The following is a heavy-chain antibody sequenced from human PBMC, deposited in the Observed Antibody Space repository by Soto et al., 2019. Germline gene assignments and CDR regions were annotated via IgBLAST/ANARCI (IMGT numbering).Heavy chain of an antibody. Sequence: GGSLRLACAASGFTVSSNYMSWVRQAPGKGLEWVSVIYSGGSTYYADSVKGRFTISRDNSKNTLYLQMNSLRAEDTAVYYCAREGSSSSFRYYYGMDVWGQGTTVTVSS. V-gene: IGHV3-53*01. CDR3: AREGSSSSFRYYYGMDV. CDR2: IYSGGST. J-gene: IGHJ6*02. CDR1: GFTVSSNY. D-gene: IGHD6-6*01.